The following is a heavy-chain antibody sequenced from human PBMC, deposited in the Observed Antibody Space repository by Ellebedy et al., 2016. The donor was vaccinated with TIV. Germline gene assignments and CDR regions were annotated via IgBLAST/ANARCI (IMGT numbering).Heavy chain of an antibody. CDR1: GFSFDDYT. V-gene: IGHV3-49*03. CDR3: SRDSYGHTAPPFY. CDR2: FSAKRFSGTT. D-gene: IGHD5-24*01. Sequence: GESLKISCTASGFSFDDYTMSWFRQAPGQGLEWLGFFSAKRFSGTTEYAASVRGRFTISRDDSKSIAYLQMNSLRIEDTGVYYCSRDSYGHTAPPFYWGQGTLVTVSS. J-gene: IGHJ4*02.